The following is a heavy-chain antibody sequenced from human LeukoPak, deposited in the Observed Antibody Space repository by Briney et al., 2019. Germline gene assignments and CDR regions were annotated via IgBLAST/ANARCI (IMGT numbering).Heavy chain of an antibody. J-gene: IGHJ4*02. Sequence: PGRSLRLSCAASGFTFSTYAMHWVRQAPGKGLEWVAVISYDGSNKYYADSVKGRFTISRDNSRNTLYLQMNSLRAEDTAVYYCARSTPGTYYYGSGSYYNDFDYWGQGTLVTVSS. D-gene: IGHD3-10*01. CDR1: GFTFSTYA. CDR2: ISYDGSNK. CDR3: ARSTPGTYYYGSGSYYNDFDY. V-gene: IGHV3-30-3*01.